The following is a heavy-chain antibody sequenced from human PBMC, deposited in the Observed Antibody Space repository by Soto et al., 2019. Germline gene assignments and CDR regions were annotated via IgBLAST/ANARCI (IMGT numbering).Heavy chain of an antibody. J-gene: IGHJ4*02. Sequence: GGSLRLSCAAYGFTFSSYWMSWVRQAPGKGLEWVANIKQDGSEKYYVDSVKGRFTISRDNAKNSLYLQMNSLRAEDTAVYYCARVGYDILSGYYPFDYWGQVTLVPVSS. V-gene: IGHV3-7*03. CDR1: GFTFSSYW. D-gene: IGHD3-9*01. CDR3: ARVGYDILSGYYPFDY. CDR2: IKQDGSEK.